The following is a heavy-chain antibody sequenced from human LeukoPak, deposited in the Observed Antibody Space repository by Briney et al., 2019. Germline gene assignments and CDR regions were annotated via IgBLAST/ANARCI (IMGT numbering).Heavy chain of an antibody. V-gene: IGHV3-21*01. CDR3: ARFGYCSSISCYAV. Sequence: GGSLRLSCAASGFTFSRYTMKWVRQAPGKGLEWVSSISASGNYIYYADSVKGRFTISRDSAKSSLYLRMNSLRAEDTAVYYCARFGYCSSISCYAVWGQGTLVTVSS. D-gene: IGHD2-2*01. CDR1: GFTFSRYT. J-gene: IGHJ4*02. CDR2: ISASGNYI.